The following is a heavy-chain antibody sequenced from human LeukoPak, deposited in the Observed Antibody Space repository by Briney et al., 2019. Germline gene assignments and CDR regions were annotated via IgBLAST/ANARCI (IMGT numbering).Heavy chain of an antibody. CDR1: GFSSYA. CDR3: AKESGDCSGGSCYPLLY. V-gene: IGHV3-23*01. CDR2: ISGSGGST. J-gene: IGHJ4*02. D-gene: IGHD2-15*01. Sequence: GGSLRLSCAASGFSSYAMNWVRQAPGKGLEWVSGISGSGGSTYYADSVKGRFTISRDNSKNTLYLQMNSLRADDTAVYYCAKESGDCSGGSCYPLLYWGQGTLVTVSS.